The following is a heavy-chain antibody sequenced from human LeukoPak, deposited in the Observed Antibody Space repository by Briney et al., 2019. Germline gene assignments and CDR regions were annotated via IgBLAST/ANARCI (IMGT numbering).Heavy chain of an antibody. CDR2: INAGNGNT. Sequence: ASVKVSCKASGYTFTSYAMHWVRQAPGQRLEWMGWINAGNGNTKYSQKFQGRVTITRNTSISTAYMELSSLRSEDTAVYYCARSGSYYSNYYYMDVWGKGTTVTVSS. CDR3: ARSGSYYSNYYYMDV. CDR1: GYTFTSYA. D-gene: IGHD1-26*01. J-gene: IGHJ6*03. V-gene: IGHV1-3*01.